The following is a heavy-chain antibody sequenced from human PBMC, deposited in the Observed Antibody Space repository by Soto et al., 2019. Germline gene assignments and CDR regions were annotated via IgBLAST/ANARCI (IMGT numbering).Heavy chain of an antibody. Sequence: GESLKISCKGSGYSFTSYWIGWVRQMPGKGLEWMGIIYPGDSDTRYSPSFQGQVTISADKSISTAYLQWSSLKASDTAMYYCARDIAVADRLREEGYYYYGMDVWGQGTTVTVSS. CDR2: IYPGDSDT. CDR1: GYSFTSYW. D-gene: IGHD6-19*01. V-gene: IGHV5-51*01. J-gene: IGHJ6*02. CDR3: ARDIAVADRLREEGYYYYGMDV.